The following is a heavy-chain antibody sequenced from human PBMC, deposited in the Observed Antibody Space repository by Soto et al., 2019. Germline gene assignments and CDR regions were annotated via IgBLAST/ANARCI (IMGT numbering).Heavy chain of an antibody. D-gene: IGHD3-22*01. CDR3: ARGDATKIVVTTYYGMDV. J-gene: IGHJ6*02. V-gene: IGHV1-69*12. CDR2: IIPIFGTP. Sequence: QVQLVQSGAEVKKPGTAVKVSCKASGGSLRNYGISWVRQARGQGLEWMGAIIPIFGTPNYAQKFQDRVTITADESTTTVYMEVRSLTSEDTAVYYCARGDATKIVVTTYYGMDVWGQGTTVTVSS. CDR1: GGSLRNYG.